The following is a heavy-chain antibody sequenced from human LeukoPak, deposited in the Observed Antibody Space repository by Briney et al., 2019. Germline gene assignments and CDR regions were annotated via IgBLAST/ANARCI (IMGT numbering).Heavy chain of an antibody. V-gene: IGHV3-43*01. CDR1: GFTFDDYT. CDR3: AKDLYTGSYYFYGMDV. CDR2: ISRDGGST. D-gene: IGHD1-26*01. J-gene: IGHJ6*02. Sequence: AGGSLRLSCAASGFTFDDYTMHWVRQAPGKGLEWVSLISRDGGSTYYADSVKGRFTISIDNRKNTLYLQMNSLRTEDTALYYCAKDLYTGSYYFYGMDVWGQGTTVTVSS.